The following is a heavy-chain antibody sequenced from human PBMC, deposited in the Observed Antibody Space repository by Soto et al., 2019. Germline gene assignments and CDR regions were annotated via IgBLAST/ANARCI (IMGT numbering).Heavy chain of an antibody. D-gene: IGHD2-2*01. CDR2: INHSGII. V-gene: IGHV4-34*01. J-gene: IGHJ4*02. Sequence: WTWIRQPPGKGLEWIGEINHSGIINYNPSLKSRVTISVDTSKNQFSLKMSSVTAADTAVYYCAKGLPTAVGSDSWGQGTLVTVSS. CDR3: AKGLPTAVGSDS.